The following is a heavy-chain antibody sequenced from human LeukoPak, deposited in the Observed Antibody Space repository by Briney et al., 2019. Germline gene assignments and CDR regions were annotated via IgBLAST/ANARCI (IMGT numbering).Heavy chain of an antibody. CDR3: ARGGVVVAAIDY. J-gene: IGHJ4*02. CDR2: INHSGST. D-gene: IGHD2-15*01. Sequence: PSETLSLTCAVYGGSFSGYYWSWIRQPPGKGLEWIGEINHSGSTNYNPSLKSRVTISVDTSKNQFSLKLSSVTAADTAVYYCARGGVVVAAIDYWGQGTPVTVSS. V-gene: IGHV4-34*01. CDR1: GGSFSGYY.